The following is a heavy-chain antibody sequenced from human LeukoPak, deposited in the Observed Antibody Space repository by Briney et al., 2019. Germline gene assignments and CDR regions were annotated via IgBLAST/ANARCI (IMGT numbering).Heavy chain of an antibody. CDR1: GFTFSSYW. Sequence: GGSLRLSCAASGFTFSSYWMHWVRQAPGKGLVWVSRINSDGSSTSYADSVKGRFTISRDNAKNTLYLQMHSLRAGDTAVYYCARGGPSIYDILTGYPLQKPEYFDYWGQGTLVTVSS. V-gene: IGHV3-74*01. CDR3: ARGGPSIYDILTGYPLQKPEYFDY. CDR2: INSDGSST. J-gene: IGHJ4*02. D-gene: IGHD3-9*01.